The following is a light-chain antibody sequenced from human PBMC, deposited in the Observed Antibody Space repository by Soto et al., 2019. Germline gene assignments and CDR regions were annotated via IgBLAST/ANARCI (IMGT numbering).Light chain of an antibody. CDR2: DVT. J-gene: IGLJ2*01. CDR3: SSYTPPSTVV. CDR1: SSDVGGYNY. V-gene: IGLV2-14*03. Sequence: QSALTQPTSVSGSPGQSITISCTGTSSDVGGYNYVSWYQHHPGKAPKLMIYDVTNRPSGVSNRFSGSKSGNTASLTISGVQSEDEASYYCSSYTPPSTVVFGGGTQLTVL.